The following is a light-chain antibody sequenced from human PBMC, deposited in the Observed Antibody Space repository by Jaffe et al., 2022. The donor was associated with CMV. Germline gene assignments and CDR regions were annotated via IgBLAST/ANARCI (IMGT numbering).Light chain of an antibody. V-gene: IGKV1-39*01. CDR1: QSISNY. CDR3: QQSYSNPFT. J-gene: IGKJ3*01. CDR2: AAS. Sequence: DIQMTQSPSSLSASIGDRVTITCRASQSISNYLNWYQQKPGKAPNLLIYAASSLQSGVPSRFSGSGSGTHFTLTISSLQPEDFATYYCQQSYSNPFTFGPGTKVDIK.